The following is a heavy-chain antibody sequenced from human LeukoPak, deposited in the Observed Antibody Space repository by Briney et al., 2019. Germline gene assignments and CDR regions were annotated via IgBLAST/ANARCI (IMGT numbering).Heavy chain of an antibody. Sequence: GGSLRLSCAASGFTFSSYEMNWVRQAPGKGLEWVSHISSSGSTIYYADSVKGRFTVSRDNSKNTLSLEMNSLRTEDTAVYYCAKDMLPLARLEIWGQGTLVTVSS. D-gene: IGHD3-10*02. J-gene: IGHJ4*02. V-gene: IGHV3-48*03. CDR2: ISSSGSTI. CDR1: GFTFSSYE. CDR3: AKDMLPLARLEI.